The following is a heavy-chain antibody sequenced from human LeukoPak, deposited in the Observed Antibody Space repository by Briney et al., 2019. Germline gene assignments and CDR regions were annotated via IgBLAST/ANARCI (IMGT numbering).Heavy chain of an antibody. J-gene: IGHJ3*01. D-gene: IGHD1-14*01. Sequence: GGSLRLSCAASGFTLNSYSMSWVRQAPGRGLEWVANIKKDGSEESYLDSVKGRFTVPRDNAKNSLFLQMNSLRGEDTAVYYCARSNPNRNALDLWGQGTMVTISS. CDR1: GFTLNSYS. CDR2: IKKDGSEE. CDR3: ARSNPNRNALDL. V-gene: IGHV3-7*01.